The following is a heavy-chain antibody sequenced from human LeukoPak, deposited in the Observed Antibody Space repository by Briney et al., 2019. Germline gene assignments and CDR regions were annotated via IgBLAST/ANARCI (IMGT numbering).Heavy chain of an antibody. CDR1: GFTFSVAW. J-gene: IGHJ4*02. D-gene: IGHD3-10*01. Sequence: GGSLRLSCAGSGFTFSVAWMTWVRQPPGKGLEWVGRIRSKSDGGTTDYPAPVKGRFSISRDDSKKTLYLQMNSLRAEDTAVYYCAKGPHFTMVRGVTFLDYWGQGTLVTVSS. CDR3: AKGPHFTMVRGVTFLDY. V-gene: IGHV3-15*01. CDR2: IRSKSDGGTT.